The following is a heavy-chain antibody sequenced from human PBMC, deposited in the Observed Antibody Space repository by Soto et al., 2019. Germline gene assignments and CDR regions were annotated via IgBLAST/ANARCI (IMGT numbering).Heavy chain of an antibody. V-gene: IGHV6-1*01. CDR3: AREVLYYFDY. Sequence: QPLTLPCPLSGDIVSSKSAPWNLIMQSPSRGLEWLGRTYYRSKWFNDYAVSVKSRITINPDTSKNQFSLQLNSVTPEDTAVYYCAREVLYYFDYWGQGTLVTVSS. CDR1: GDIVSSKSAP. J-gene: IGHJ4*02. CDR2: TYYRSKWFN.